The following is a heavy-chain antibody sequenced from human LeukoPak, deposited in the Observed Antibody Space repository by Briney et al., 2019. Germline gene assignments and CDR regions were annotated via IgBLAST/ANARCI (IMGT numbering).Heavy chain of an antibody. V-gene: IGHV3-23*01. D-gene: IGHD3-22*01. Sequence: GGSLRLSCAASGFSFSSYAMSWVRQAPGKGLEWVSAISGSGGSTYYADSVKGRFTISRDNSKNTLYLQMNSLRAEDTAVYYCAKDLRTGMIVASYFEYWDQGTLVTVSS. CDR2: ISGSGGST. CDR3: AKDLRTGMIVASYFEY. J-gene: IGHJ4*02. CDR1: GFSFSSYA.